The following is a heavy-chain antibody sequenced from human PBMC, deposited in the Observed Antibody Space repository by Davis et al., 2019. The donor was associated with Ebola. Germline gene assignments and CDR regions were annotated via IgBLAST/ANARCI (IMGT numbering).Heavy chain of an antibody. CDR1: GYRFTSYW. CDR3: ARVYSDDPVMVSY. CDR2: IYPGDSDT. V-gene: IGHV5-51*01. J-gene: IGHJ4*02. Sequence: GESLKISCKGSGYRFTSYWIAWVRQMPGKGLEYMGIIYPGDSDTRYSPSFQGQVTISVDKSITTAYLQWSSLKASDTAMYYCARVYSDDPVMVSYWGQGTLVTVSS. D-gene: IGHD2-8*01.